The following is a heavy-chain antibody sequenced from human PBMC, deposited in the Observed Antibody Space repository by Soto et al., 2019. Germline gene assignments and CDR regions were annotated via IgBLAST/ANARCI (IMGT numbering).Heavy chain of an antibody. Sequence: EVQLVESGGGLVQPGRSLRLSCAASGLTFDDYAMHWVRQAPGKGLEWVSGISGNGGRIGYADSVKGRFTISRVNTKKALYLQMHSVRVEDTAFYYCATQGYRGQGTLVTVSS. CDR3: ATQGY. J-gene: IGHJ4*02. V-gene: IGHV3-9*01. CDR1: GLTFDDYA. CDR2: ISGNGGRI.